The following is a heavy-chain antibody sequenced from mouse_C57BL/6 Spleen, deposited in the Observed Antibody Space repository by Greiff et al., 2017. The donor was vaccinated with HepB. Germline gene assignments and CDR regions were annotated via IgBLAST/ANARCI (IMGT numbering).Heavy chain of an antibody. V-gene: IGHV7-3*01. CDR1: GFTFTDYY. D-gene: IGHD3-2*02. Sequence: EVKLMESGGGLVQPGGSLSLSCAASGFTFTDYYMSWVRQPPGKALEWLGFIRNKANGYTTEYSASVKGRFTISRDNSQSILYLQMNALRAEDSATYYCARSADSSGHYAMDYWGQGTSVTVSS. J-gene: IGHJ4*01. CDR3: ARSADSSGHYAMDY. CDR2: IRNKANGYTT.